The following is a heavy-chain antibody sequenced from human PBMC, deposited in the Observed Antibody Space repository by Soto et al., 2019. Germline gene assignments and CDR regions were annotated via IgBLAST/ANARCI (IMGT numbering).Heavy chain of an antibody. CDR3: TTGSSGWSQGGFDP. Sequence: EVQLVESGGGLVKPGGSLRLSCAASGFTFTNAWMSWLRQAPGKGLEWVGRIKSKTDGGTTDYAAPVKGRFTISREDSKNTLYLQMNSPKTEDTAVYYCTTGSSGWSQGGFDPWGQGTLVTVSS. CDR2: IKSKTDGGTT. D-gene: IGHD6-19*01. V-gene: IGHV3-15*01. CDR1: GFTFTNAW. J-gene: IGHJ5*02.